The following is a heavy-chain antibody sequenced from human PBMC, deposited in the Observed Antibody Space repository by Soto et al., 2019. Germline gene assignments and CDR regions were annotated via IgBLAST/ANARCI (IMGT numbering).Heavy chain of an antibody. J-gene: IGHJ3*02. D-gene: IGHD3-22*01. CDR2: IYYIGSTT. Sequence: PSETLSLTCTLAGDSISSSYWSWIRQPPGKGLEWIAYIYYIGSTTNYNPSLKSRVTISVDTSKNQFSLKLSSVTAADTAVYYCARTYDSSGPNSGGYGFDIWGQGTMVT. CDR3: ARTYDSSGPNSGGYGFDI. CDR1: GDSISSSY. V-gene: IGHV4-59*01.